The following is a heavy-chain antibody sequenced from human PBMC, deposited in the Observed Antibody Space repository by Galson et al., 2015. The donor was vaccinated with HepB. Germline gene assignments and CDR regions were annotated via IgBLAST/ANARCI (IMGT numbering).Heavy chain of an antibody. CDR3: AKPNDFWSGYPYFDY. V-gene: IGHV3-23*01. D-gene: IGHD3-3*01. Sequence: SLRLSCAASGFTFSSYAMSWVRQAPGKGLEWVSAISGSGGSTYYADSVKGRFTISRDNSKNTLYLQMNSLRAEDTAVCYCAKPNDFWSGYPYFDYWGQGTLVTVSS. J-gene: IGHJ4*02. CDR2: ISGSGGST. CDR1: GFTFSSYA.